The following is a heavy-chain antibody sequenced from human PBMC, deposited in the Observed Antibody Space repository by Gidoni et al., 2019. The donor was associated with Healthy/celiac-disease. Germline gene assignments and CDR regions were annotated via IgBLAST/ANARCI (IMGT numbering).Heavy chain of an antibody. J-gene: IGHJ4*02. V-gene: IGHV4-34*01. D-gene: IGHD1-26*01. CDR2: INHSGST. Sequence: QVQLQQWGAGLLKPSETLSLTCAVYGGSFSGYYWRWIRQPPGKGLEWIGEINHSGSTNYNPSLKSRVTISVDTSKNQFSLKLSSVTAADTAVYYCARGTGPELLRSRRSSKPFDYWGQGTLVTVSS. CDR3: ARGTGPELLRSRRSSKPFDY. CDR1: GGSFSGYY.